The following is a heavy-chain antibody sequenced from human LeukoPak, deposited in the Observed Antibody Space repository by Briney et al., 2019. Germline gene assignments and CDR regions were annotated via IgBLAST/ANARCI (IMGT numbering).Heavy chain of an antibody. CDR1: GFTFSSYA. D-gene: IGHD2-21*01. CDR2: ITGSGIST. Sequence: GGSLRLSCAASGFTFSSYAMSWVRQAPGKGLEWVSAITGSGISTYYADSVKGRFTISRDNSKNTLYLQMTSLRAEDTAVYYCPKAVALGFDYWGQGTLVTVSS. J-gene: IGHJ4*02. CDR3: PKAVALGFDY. V-gene: IGHV3-23*01.